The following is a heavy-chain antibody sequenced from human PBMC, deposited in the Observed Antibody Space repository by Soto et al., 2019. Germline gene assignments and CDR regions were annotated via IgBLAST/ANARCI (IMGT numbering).Heavy chain of an antibody. CDR2: ISNSGST. J-gene: IGHJ2*01. Sequence: QVQLQESGPGLVKPSETLSLTCSVSGGLISNYYWSWIRQPPGEGLEWIGYISNSGSTNYNPSLRRRVPISVATPRNQVSLKLTFVTAADTAVYYCASPATYFSLWGRGTLVTVSS. CDR3: ASPATYFSL. CDR1: GGLISNYY. V-gene: IGHV4-59*01.